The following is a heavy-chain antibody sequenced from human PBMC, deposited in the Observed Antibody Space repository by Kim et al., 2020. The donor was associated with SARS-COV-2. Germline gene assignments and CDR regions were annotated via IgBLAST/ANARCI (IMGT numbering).Heavy chain of an antibody. J-gene: IGHJ4*02. D-gene: IGHD3-3*01. V-gene: IGHV3-48*02. Sequence: FTISRDNAKNSLYLQMNSLRDEDTAVYYCARDGPLEGTIFGVVNLHFDYWGQGTLVTVSS. CDR3: ARDGPLEGTIFGVVNLHFDY.